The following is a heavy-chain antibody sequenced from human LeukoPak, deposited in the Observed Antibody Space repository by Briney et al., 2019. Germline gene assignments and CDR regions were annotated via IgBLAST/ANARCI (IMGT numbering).Heavy chain of an antibody. CDR2: ISSYNGNT. CDR1: GYTFTSYG. V-gene: IGHV1-18*01. Sequence: GASVKVSCKASGYTFTSYGISWVRQAPGQGLEWMGWISSYNGNTNYAQKLQGRVTMTTDTSTSTAYMELRSLRSDDTAVYYCAREPSPVGATTSPFDYWGQGTLVTVSS. J-gene: IGHJ4*02. D-gene: IGHD1-26*01. CDR3: AREPSPVGATTSPFDY.